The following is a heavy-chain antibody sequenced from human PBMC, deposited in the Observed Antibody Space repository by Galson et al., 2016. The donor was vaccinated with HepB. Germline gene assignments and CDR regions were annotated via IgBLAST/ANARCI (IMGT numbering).Heavy chain of an antibody. CDR3: AKSEVVVVAAHQV. CDR2: ISGSGDIT. CDR1: GFTFSSSV. V-gene: IGHV3-23*01. D-gene: IGHD2-15*01. Sequence: SLRLSCAASGFTFSSSVMHWVRQAPGKGLEWVSSISGSGDITYSADSVKGRFTISRDNSKSTLYLQMNSLRFEDTAVYYCAKSEVVVVAAHQVWGQGTLVPVA. J-gene: IGHJ4*02.